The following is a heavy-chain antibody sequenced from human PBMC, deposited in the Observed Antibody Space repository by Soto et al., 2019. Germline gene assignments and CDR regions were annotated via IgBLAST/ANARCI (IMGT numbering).Heavy chain of an antibody. D-gene: IGHD6-13*01. CDR1: GYTFTGYY. Sequence: ASVQVSCKASGYTFTGYYMHWVRQAPGQGLEWMGWINPNSGGTNYAQKFQGWVTMTRDTSISTAYMELSRLRFDDTAVYYCARDRSGIAAAGRPTDAFDIWGQGTMVTVSS. CDR2: INPNSGGT. V-gene: IGHV1-2*04. CDR3: ARDRSGIAAAGRPTDAFDI. J-gene: IGHJ3*02.